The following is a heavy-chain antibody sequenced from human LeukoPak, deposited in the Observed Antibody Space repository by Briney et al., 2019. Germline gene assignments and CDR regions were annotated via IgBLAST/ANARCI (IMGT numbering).Heavy chain of an antibody. CDR2: IKSKTDGGTT. V-gene: IGHV3-15*01. CDR3: TTDLYRGGGVQY. CDR1: GFTFSNVW. Sequence: GGSLRLSCAASGFTFSNVWMSWVRQVPGKGLEWVGRIKSKTDGGTTDYAAPVKGRFTISRDDSKNTLYLQMNSLKTEDTAVYYCTTDLYRGGGVQYWGQGTLVTVSS. J-gene: IGHJ4*02. D-gene: IGHD3-16*01.